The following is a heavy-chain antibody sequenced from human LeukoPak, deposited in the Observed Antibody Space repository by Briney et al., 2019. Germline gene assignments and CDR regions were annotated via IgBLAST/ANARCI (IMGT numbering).Heavy chain of an antibody. CDR3: ARDNDWAFHY. V-gene: IGHV3-48*02. D-gene: IGHD3-9*01. CDR1: GFTFSNYV. J-gene: IGHJ4*02. Sequence: GGSLRLSCAASGFTFSNYVMSWVRQAPGKGLEWVSYINHNGEMTFYPDFVKGRFTISRDNAKNSLYLQMNSLRDEDTAVYYCARDNDWAFHYWGQGTLVTVSS. CDR2: INHNGEMT.